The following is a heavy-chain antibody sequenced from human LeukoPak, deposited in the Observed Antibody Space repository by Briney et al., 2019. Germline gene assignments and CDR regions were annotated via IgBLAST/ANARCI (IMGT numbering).Heavy chain of an antibody. D-gene: IGHD2-15*01. J-gene: IGHJ4*02. CDR3: ARYRRGGCDY. V-gene: IGHV4-59*12. CDR2: IYYSGST. CDR1: GGSISSYY. Sequence: SETLSLTCTVSGGSISSYYWSWIRQPPGKGLEWIGYIYYSGSTNYNPSLKSRVTISVDTSKNQFSLKLSSVTAADTAVYYCARYRRGGCDYWGQGTLVTVSS.